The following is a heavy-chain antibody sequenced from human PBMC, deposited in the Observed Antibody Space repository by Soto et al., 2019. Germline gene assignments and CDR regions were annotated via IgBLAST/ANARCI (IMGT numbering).Heavy chain of an antibody. D-gene: IGHD3-9*01. J-gene: IGHJ3*02. CDR1: GYTFTSYG. Sequence: ASVKVSCKASGYTFTSYGISWVRQAPGQGLEWMGWINPNSGGANYAQKFQGWVTMTRDTSISTAYMELSRLRSDDTAVYYCARVSRPLRYFDWAVFDAFDIWGQGTMVTVSS. CDR3: ARVSRPLRYFDWAVFDAFDI. CDR2: INPNSGGA. V-gene: IGHV1-2*04.